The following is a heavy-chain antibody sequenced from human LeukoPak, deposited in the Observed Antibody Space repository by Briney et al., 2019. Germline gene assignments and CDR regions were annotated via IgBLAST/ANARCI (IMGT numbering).Heavy chain of an antibody. D-gene: IGHD6-13*01. CDR1: GGSFSGYY. Sequence: SSQTLSLTCAVYGGSFSGYYWSWIRQPPGEGLEWIGEINHSGSTNYNPSLKSRVTISVDTSKNQFSLKLSSVTAADTAVYYCARLGGSSSWYSGWFDPWGQGTLVTVSS. J-gene: IGHJ5*02. V-gene: IGHV4-34*01. CDR3: ARLGGSSSWYSGWFDP. CDR2: INHSGST.